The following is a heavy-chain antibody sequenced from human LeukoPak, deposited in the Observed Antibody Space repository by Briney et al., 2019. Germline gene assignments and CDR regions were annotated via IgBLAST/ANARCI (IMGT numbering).Heavy chain of an antibody. Sequence: GGSLRLSCAASGFTFRSYAMNWVRQAPGKGLEWVSAISGSGGSTYYADSVKGRFTISRDNSKNTLYLQMNSLRAEDTAVYYCAKGRTDPGYSSGWDLGEPVYWGQGTLVTVSS. D-gene: IGHD6-19*01. J-gene: IGHJ4*02. CDR3: AKGRTDPGYSSGWDLGEPVY. V-gene: IGHV3-23*01. CDR1: GFTFRSYA. CDR2: ISGSGGST.